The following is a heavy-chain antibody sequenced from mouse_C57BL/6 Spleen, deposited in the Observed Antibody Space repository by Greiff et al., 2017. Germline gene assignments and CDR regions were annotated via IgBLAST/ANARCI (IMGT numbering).Heavy chain of an antibody. Sequence: QVQLPQPGAELVSPGSSVKLSCKASGYTFTSYWMHWVKQRPIQGLEWIGNIDPSDSETHYNQQFKDKATLTVDKSSSTAYMQLSSLTSEDSAVYYCARGYYGSSYYFDYWGQGTTLTVSS. CDR1: GYTFTSYW. CDR2: IDPSDSET. CDR3: ARGYYGSSYYFDY. J-gene: IGHJ2*01. D-gene: IGHD1-1*01. V-gene: IGHV1-52*01.